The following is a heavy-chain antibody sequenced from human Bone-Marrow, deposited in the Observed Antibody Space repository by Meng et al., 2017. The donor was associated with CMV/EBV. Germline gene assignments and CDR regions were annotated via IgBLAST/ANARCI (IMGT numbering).Heavy chain of an antibody. J-gene: IGHJ5*02. D-gene: IGHD2-2*01. Sequence: GESLKISCAASGFTFSSYAMHWVRQAPGKGLEWVAVISYDGSNKYYADSVKGRFTISRDNSKNTLYLQMNSLRAEDTAVYYCARDHEVVVVPAATNWFNPWARGPL. CDR1: GFTFSSYA. CDR3: ARDHEVVVVPAATNWFNP. V-gene: IGHV3-30*04. CDR2: ISYDGSNK.